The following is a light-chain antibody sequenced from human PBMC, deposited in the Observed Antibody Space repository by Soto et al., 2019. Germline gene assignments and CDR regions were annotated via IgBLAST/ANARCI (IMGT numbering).Light chain of an antibody. V-gene: IGKV1-5*01. CDR2: DAS. J-gene: IGKJ1*01. CDR3: QQYNSYSRT. Sequence: DIQMTQSPSTLSASVGDRVTITCRASQSISNWLAWYQQKPGKAPKLLIYDASSLESGVSLTFSGSGSGTEFTLTISSLQPDDFATYYCQQYNSYSRTFGQGTKVDIK. CDR1: QSISNW.